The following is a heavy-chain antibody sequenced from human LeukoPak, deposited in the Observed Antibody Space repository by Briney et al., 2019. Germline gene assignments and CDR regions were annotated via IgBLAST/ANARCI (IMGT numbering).Heavy chain of an antibody. D-gene: IGHD1-1*01. CDR2: IKQDGSEK. CDR3: AKGGTGTTGYFDS. CDR1: GFTFSSYW. Sequence: PGGSLRLSCAASGFTFSSYWMSWVRQAPGKGLEWVANIKQDGSEKYYVDSVKGRFTISRDNAKNSLYLQMNSLRAEDTALYYCAKGGTGTTGYFDSWGQGTTVTVSS. J-gene: IGHJ4*02. V-gene: IGHV3-7*03.